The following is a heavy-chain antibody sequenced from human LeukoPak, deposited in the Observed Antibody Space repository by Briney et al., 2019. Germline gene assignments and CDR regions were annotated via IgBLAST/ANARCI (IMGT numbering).Heavy chain of an antibody. CDR2: IYRDGSTT. J-gene: IGHJ4*02. CDR1: GFGFSRYW. Sequence: GGSLRLSCAASGFGFSRYWMHWVRQAPGTGLKWVSRIYRDGSTTDYADSVKGRFSISRDNSKNTLYLDMNSLRAEDTAVYYCARGPSGYHNTGGQGTLVTVSS. CDR3: ARGPSGYHNT. D-gene: IGHD5-12*01. V-gene: IGHV3-74*01.